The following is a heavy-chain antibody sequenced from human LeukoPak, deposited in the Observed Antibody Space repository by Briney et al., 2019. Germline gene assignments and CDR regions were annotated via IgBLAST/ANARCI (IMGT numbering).Heavy chain of an antibody. Sequence: GGSLRLSCAASGFTFSDYYMSWIRQAPGKGLEWVAVISYDGSHKYYADSVKGRLTISRDNSKNTLYLQMNSLRAEDTAVYYCAREGSSTWSSFDYWGQGTLVTVSS. CDR3: AREGSSTWSSFDY. V-gene: IGHV3-30-3*01. CDR2: ISYDGSHK. CDR1: GFTFSDYY. D-gene: IGHD6-13*01. J-gene: IGHJ4*02.